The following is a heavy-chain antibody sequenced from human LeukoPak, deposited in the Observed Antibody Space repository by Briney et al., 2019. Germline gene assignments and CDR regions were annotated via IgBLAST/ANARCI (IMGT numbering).Heavy chain of an antibody. CDR3: ASSRNDYGDQTAEYYFDY. V-gene: IGHV1-18*01. Sequence: GASVKVSCKASGYTFTSYGISWVRQAPGQGLEWMGWISAYNGNTNYAQKLQGRVTMTTDTSTSTAYMELRSLRSDDTAVYYCASSRNDYGDQTAEYYFDYWGQGTLVTVSS. CDR1: GYTFTSYG. CDR2: ISAYNGNT. J-gene: IGHJ4*02. D-gene: IGHD4-17*01.